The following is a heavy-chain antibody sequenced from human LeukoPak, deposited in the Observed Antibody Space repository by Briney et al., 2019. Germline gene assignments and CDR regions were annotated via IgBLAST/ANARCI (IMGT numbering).Heavy chain of an antibody. CDR3: ARERGSKCFDY. CDR2: IKQDGSEK. CDR1: GFTFSSYW. J-gene: IGHJ4*02. D-gene: IGHD3-10*01. Sequence: GGSLRLSCAASGFTFSSYWMSWVRQAPGKGLEWVANIKQDGSEKYYVHSVKGRFTISRDNAKNSLYLQMNSLRAEDTAVYYCARERGSKCFDYWGQGTLVTVSS. V-gene: IGHV3-7*01.